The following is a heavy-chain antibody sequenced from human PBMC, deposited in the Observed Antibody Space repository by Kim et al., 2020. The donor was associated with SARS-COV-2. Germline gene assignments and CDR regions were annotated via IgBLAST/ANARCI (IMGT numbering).Heavy chain of an antibody. D-gene: IGHD3-16*01. Sequence: SETLSLTCAVYGGSSSGYWWSWIRQPPGQGLEWIGEINHSGSTTNYNPSLKSRVTMSLDTSKNHLSLKLSSVTAADTAVYYCARGSDYVWGMGGYWGQGT. CDR2: INHSGSTT. CDR3: ARGSDYVWGMGGY. V-gene: IGHV4-34*01. CDR1: GGSSSGYW. J-gene: IGHJ4*02.